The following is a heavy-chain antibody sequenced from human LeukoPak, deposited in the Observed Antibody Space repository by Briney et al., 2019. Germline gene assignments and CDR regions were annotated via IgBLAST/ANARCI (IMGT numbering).Heavy chain of an antibody. CDR3: ARTGNNFKGTFDS. J-gene: IGHJ4*02. CDR2: IYYSGST. Sequence: SETLSLTCAVSGYSISSGYYWGWIRQPPGKGLEWIGYIYYSGSTNYNPSLKSRVTISVDTSKNQFSLKLSSVTAADTAVYCCARTGNNFKGTFDSWGQGTLVTVSS. V-gene: IGHV4-61*01. D-gene: IGHD1-20*01. CDR1: GYSISSGYY.